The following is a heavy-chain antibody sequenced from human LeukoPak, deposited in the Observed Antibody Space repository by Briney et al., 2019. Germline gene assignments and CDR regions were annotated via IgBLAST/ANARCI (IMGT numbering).Heavy chain of an antibody. CDR2: ISWNSGSI. V-gene: IGHV3-9*01. CDR3: AKDWGYGPEDYYYYYGMDV. Sequence: GGSLRLSCAASGFTFDDYAMHWVRQAPGKGLEWVSGISWNSGSIGYADSVKGRFTISRDNSKNTLYVQMNSLRPEDTAVYYCAKDWGYGPEDYYYYYGMDVWGQGTTVTVSS. CDR1: GFTFDDYA. J-gene: IGHJ6*02. D-gene: IGHD5-18*01.